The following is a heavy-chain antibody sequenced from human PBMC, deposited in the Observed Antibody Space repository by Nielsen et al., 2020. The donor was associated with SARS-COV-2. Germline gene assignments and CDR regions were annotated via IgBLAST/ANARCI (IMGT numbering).Heavy chain of an antibody. CDR3: ARSYYDSSVIREKKRGASADY. D-gene: IGHD3-22*01. CDR1: GFTFSSYW. J-gene: IGHJ4*02. V-gene: IGHV3-74*01. CDR2: INSDGSST. Sequence: GESLISCAASGFTFSSYWMHWVRQAPGKGLVWVSRINSDGSSTSYADSVKGRFTISRDNAKNTLYLQMNSLRAEDTAVYYCARSYYDSSVIREKKRGASADYWGQGTLVTVSS.